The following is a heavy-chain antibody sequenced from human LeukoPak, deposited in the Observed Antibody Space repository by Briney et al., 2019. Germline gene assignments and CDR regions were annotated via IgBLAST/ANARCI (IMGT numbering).Heavy chain of an antibody. CDR1: GGHLRSYF. Sequence: PSETLSHPRSVSGGHLRSYFWSWIRPPPPKGLAWIGYIYYSVRSNYNPSVKSRVTISVDTSKNQFSLKLSSVSDADTAVYYCPRLGYCGSGSQGGLPDDWVQGTLVTVAS. CDR2: IYYSVRS. D-gene: IGHD3-10*01. V-gene: IGHV4-59*08. CDR3: PRLGYCGSGSQGGLPDD. J-gene: IGHJ4*02.